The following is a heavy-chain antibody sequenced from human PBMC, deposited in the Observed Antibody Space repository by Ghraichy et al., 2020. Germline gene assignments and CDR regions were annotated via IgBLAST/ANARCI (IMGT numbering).Heavy chain of an antibody. D-gene: IGHD1-26*01. CDR3: AKDTSWGEGGELYFDY. V-gene: IGHV3-53*01. CDR1: GFTVSSNY. Sequence: GGSLRLSCAASGFTVSSNYMSWVRQAPGKGLEWVSVIYSGGSTYYADSVKGRFTISRDNSKNTLYLQMNSLRAEDTAVYYCAKDTSWGEGGELYFDYWGQGTLVTVSS. CDR2: IYSGGST. J-gene: IGHJ4*02.